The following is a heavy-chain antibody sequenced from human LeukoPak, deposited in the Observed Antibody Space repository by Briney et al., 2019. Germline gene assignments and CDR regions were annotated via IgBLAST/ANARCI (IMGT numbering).Heavy chain of an antibody. V-gene: IGHV1-18*01. D-gene: IGHD3-22*01. CDR1: GYTFTSYG. Sequence: ASVKVSCKASGYTFTSYGISWVRQAPGQGLEWMGWISAYNGNTNYAQKFQGRVTMTTDTSTTTAYMELRSLRSDDTAVYYCARDGRHRYYYDSRGFYGGWFDSWGQGTLVTVSS. CDR2: ISAYNGNT. J-gene: IGHJ5*01. CDR3: ARDGRHRYYYDSRGFYGGWFDS.